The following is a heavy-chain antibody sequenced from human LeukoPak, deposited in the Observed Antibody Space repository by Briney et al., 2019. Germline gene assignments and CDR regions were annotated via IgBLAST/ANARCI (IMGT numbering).Heavy chain of an antibody. CDR1: GDSITSYY. V-gene: IGHV4-59*01. Sequence: SETLSLTCDVSGDSITSYYWSWIRQPPGKGLEWIGYVFYTGSTHYTPSLKSRVTISQDTPKNQVSLRLSSVTAADTAMYYCARSKSAAMFYWYFDLWGRGTLVTVSS. D-gene: IGHD2-2*01. J-gene: IGHJ2*01. CDR3: ARSKSAAMFYWYFDL. CDR2: VFYTGST.